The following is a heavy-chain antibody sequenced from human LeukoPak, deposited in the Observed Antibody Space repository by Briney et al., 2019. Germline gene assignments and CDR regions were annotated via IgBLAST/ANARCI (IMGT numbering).Heavy chain of an antibody. Sequence: PSETLSLTCAVYGGSFSGYYWSWIRQPPGKGLEWIGEINHSGSTNYNPSLKSRVTISVDTSKNQFSLKLSSVTAADTAVYYCARAHYYDSSGYYYYYYYMDVWGKGTTVTISS. CDR3: ARAHYYDSSGYYYYYYYMDV. V-gene: IGHV4-34*01. CDR1: GGSFSGYY. D-gene: IGHD3-22*01. CDR2: INHSGST. J-gene: IGHJ6*03.